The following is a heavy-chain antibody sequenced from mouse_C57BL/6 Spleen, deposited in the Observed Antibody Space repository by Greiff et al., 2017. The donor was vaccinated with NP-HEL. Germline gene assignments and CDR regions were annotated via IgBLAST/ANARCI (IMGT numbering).Heavy chain of an antibody. V-gene: IGHV1-18*01. CDR2: INPNNGGT. Sequence: VQLQQSGPELVKPGASVKIPCKASGYTFTDYYMDWVKQSHGKSLEWIGDINPNNGGTIYNQKFKGKATLTVDKSSSTAYMELRSLTSEDTAVYYCARRGYYGSGGFAYWGQGTLVTVSA. D-gene: IGHD1-1*01. CDR1: GYTFTDYY. J-gene: IGHJ3*01. CDR3: ARRGYYGSGGFAY.